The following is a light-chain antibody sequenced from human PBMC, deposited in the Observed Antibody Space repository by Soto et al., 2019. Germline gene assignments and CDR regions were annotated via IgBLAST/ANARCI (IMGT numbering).Light chain of an antibody. CDR2: EVT. V-gene: IGLV2-14*01. Sequence: SALTQPACVSGSPGQSITISCIGTSSDIGPYNYVSWYQQHPDKAPKLILYEVTNRPSGASDRFSGSKSGNAAFLTISGLQAEDEADYYCSSYSSSATPYVFGTGTKVTVL. CDR3: SSYSSSATPYV. J-gene: IGLJ1*01. CDR1: SSDIGPYNY.